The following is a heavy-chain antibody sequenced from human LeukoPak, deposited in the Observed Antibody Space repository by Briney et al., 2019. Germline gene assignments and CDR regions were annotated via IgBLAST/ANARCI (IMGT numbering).Heavy chain of an antibody. D-gene: IGHD3-10*01. V-gene: IGHV4-59*12. CDR2: IYYSGSI. Sequence: SETLSLTCSVSGCTISTYYWNWIRQPPGQGLEWIGYIYYSGSITYNPSLKSRVTISVDTSKNQFSLKLSSVTAADTAVYYCARLPPGYYGPFDPWGQGTLVTVSS. CDR1: GCTISTYY. J-gene: IGHJ5*02. CDR3: ARLPPGYYGPFDP.